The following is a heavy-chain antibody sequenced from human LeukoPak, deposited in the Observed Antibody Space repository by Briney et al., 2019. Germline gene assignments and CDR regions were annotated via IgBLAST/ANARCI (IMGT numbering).Heavy chain of an antibody. V-gene: IGHV4-39*07. CDR1: GGSISSSSYY. Sequence: SETLSLTCTVSGGSISSSSYYWGWIRQPPGKGLEWIGSIYYSGSTYYNPSLKSRVTISVDTSKNQFSLKLSSVTAADTAVYYCARSWVGTYAPGAFDIWGQGTMVTVSS. J-gene: IGHJ3*02. CDR3: ARSWVGTYAPGAFDI. CDR2: IYYSGST. D-gene: IGHD1-26*01.